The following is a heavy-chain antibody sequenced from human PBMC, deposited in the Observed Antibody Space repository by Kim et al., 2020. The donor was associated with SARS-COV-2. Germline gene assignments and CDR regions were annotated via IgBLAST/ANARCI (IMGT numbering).Heavy chain of an antibody. Sequence: SETLSFTCAVYGGSFSGYYWSWIRQPPGKGLEWIGEINHSGSTNYNPSLKSRVTISVDTSKNQFSLKLSSVTAADTAVYYCARRSSSSGDWGQGTLVTVSS. CDR2: INHSGST. D-gene: IGHD6-6*01. CDR1: GGSFSGYY. V-gene: IGHV4-34*01. J-gene: IGHJ1*01. CDR3: ARRSSSSGD.